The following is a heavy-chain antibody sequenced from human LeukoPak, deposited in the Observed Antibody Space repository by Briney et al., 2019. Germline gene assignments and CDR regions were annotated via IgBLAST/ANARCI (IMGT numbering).Heavy chain of an antibody. CDR3: ATIFGGSSRGFDY. CDR1: GGSFSGYY. J-gene: IGHJ4*02. Sequence: SETLSLTCAVYGGSFSGYYWSWIRQPPGKGLEWIGEINHSGSTNYNPSLKSRVTISVDTSKNQFSLKLSSVTAADTAVYYCATIFGGSSRGFDYWGRGTLVTVSS. D-gene: IGHD2-15*01. CDR2: INHSGST. V-gene: IGHV4-34*01.